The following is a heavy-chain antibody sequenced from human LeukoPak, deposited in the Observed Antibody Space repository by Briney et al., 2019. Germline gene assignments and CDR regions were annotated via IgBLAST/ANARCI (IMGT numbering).Heavy chain of an antibody. CDR3: ARDRYGDGNYYYGMDV. J-gene: IGHJ6*02. CDR2: IGTAGDT. CDR1: GFTFSSYD. D-gene: IGHD4-17*01. Sequence: GSLILSCAASGFTFSSYDMHWVRQATGKGLEWVSAIGTAGDTYYPGSVKGRFTISRENAKNSLYLQMNSLRAGDTAVYYCARDRYGDGNYYYGMDVWGQGTTVIVSS. V-gene: IGHV3-13*01.